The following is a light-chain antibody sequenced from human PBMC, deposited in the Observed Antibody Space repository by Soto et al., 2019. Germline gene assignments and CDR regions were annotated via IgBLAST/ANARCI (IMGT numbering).Light chain of an antibody. CDR2: DVS. CDR3: QQYDSLPLT. V-gene: IGKV1-33*01. Sequence: IQMTQSPSTLSGSVGDRVTITCPASQDISSYLRCFQQKPGKAPQLLIFDVSNLQTGVPSRFSGGGSGTDFALTISSLEPEDIATYYCQQYDSLPLTFGQGTRLEI. CDR1: QDISSY. J-gene: IGKJ5*01.